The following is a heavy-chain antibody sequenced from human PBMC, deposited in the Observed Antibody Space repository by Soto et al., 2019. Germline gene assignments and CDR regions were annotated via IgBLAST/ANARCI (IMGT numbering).Heavy chain of an antibody. CDR1: GYTFTSYG. D-gene: IGHD6-19*01. V-gene: IGHV1-18*01. Sequence: ASVKVSFKASGYTFTSYGISWVRQAPGQGLEWMGWISAYNGNTNHAQKLQGRVTMTTDTSTSTAYMELRSLRSDDTAVYYCARDLYSSGWYVYWGQGTLVTVSS. J-gene: IGHJ4*02. CDR3: ARDLYSSGWYVY. CDR2: ISAYNGNT.